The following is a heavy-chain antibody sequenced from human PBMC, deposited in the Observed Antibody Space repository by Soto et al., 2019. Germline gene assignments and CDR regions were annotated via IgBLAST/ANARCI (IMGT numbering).Heavy chain of an antibody. CDR1: GFTFSDHY. V-gene: IGHV3-72*01. CDR2: IRNKANNSAT. J-gene: IGHJ5*02. Sequence: EMQLVESGGGLVQPGGSLRLSCAASGFTFSDHYMDWVRQAPGKGLEWVGRIRNKANNSATEYDAYVRGRFTISRDDSKNSLYLQMNGLETEDTAVYYCVRVPLVVSAAAPRGWFDPWGQGTLVTVSS. CDR3: VRVPLVVSAAAPRGWFDP. D-gene: IGHD2-2*01.